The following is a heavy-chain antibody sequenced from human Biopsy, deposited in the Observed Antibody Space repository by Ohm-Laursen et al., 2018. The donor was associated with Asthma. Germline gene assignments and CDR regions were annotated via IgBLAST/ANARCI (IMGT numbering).Heavy chain of an antibody. CDR3: ARIKIRIGAGTDRYFDL. Sequence: SVKVSCKTSGYPFTDYFVHWVRQAPGQGLEWMGRIDPNSGGTNYAQKFLGRVTMTRDTSVNTAFVVLSRLRSDDTAVYYCARIKIRIGAGTDRYFDLWGRGTLVTVSS. D-gene: IGHD3-16*01. CDR1: GYPFTDYF. CDR2: IDPNSGGT. V-gene: IGHV1-2*06. J-gene: IGHJ2*01.